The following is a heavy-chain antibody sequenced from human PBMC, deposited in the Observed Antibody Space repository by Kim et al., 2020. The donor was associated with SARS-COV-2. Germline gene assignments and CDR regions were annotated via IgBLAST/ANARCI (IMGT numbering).Heavy chain of an antibody. V-gene: IGHV3-48*03. CDR3: ARGRGRFLEWLTNWYFDL. J-gene: IGHJ2*01. D-gene: IGHD3-3*01. Sequence: KGRFTISRDNAKNSLYLQMNSLRAEDTAVYYCARGRGRFLEWLTNWYFDLWGRGTLVTVSS.